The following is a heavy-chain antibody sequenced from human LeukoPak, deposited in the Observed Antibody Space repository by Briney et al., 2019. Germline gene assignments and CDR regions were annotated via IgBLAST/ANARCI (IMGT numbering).Heavy chain of an antibody. CDR1: GFAFSSYW. D-gene: IGHD2-15*01. CDR3: ARGVVADAWYYYYYMDV. CDR2: IKQDGSEK. Sequence: GGSLRLSCAASGFAFSSYWMSWVRQAPGKGLEWVANIKQDGSEKYYVDSVKGRFTISRDNAKNSLNLQMNSLRAEDTAVYYCARGVVADAWYYYYYMDVWGKGTTVTVSS. J-gene: IGHJ6*03. V-gene: IGHV3-7*01.